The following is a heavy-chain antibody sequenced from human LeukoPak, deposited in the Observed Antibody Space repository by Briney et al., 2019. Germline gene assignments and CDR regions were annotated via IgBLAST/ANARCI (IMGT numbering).Heavy chain of an antibody. Sequence: GGSLRLSCAASGFTFSSYAMHWVRQAPGKGLEYVSAISSNGGSTYYANSVKGRFTISRDNAKNSLYLQMNSLRAEDTAVYYCARDSYPTGPNDYWGQGTLVTVSS. CDR2: ISSNGGST. V-gene: IGHV3-64*01. CDR3: ARDSYPTGPNDY. CDR1: GFTFSSYA. D-gene: IGHD3-16*01. J-gene: IGHJ4*02.